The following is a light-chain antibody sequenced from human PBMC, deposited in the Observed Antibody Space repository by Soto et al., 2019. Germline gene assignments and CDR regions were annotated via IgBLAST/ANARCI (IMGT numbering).Light chain of an antibody. CDR1: QSVNNK. Sequence: EIVMTQSPASLSVSPGERATLSCRASQSVNNKLAWYQQKPGQAPRLLIYGASTRATGIPARFSGSGSGTEFTLTISSLQSEDFAVYYCQQYDNWPPMYTFGQGTKLEI. CDR3: QQYDNWPPMYT. V-gene: IGKV3-15*01. J-gene: IGKJ2*01. CDR2: GAS.